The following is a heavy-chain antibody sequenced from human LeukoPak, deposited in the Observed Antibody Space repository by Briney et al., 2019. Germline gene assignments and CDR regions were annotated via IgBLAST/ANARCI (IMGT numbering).Heavy chain of an antibody. CDR3: AKGTWYYDFWSGYLSSPHNWFDP. J-gene: IGHJ5*02. D-gene: IGHD3-3*01. V-gene: IGHV3-21*01. CDR2: ISSSSSYI. Sequence: GGSLRLSCAASGFTFSSYSMNWVRQAPGKGLEWVSSISSSSSYIYYADSVKGRFTISRDNAKNSLYLQMNSLRAEDTAVYYCAKGTWYYDFWSGYLSSPHNWFDPWGQGTLVTVSS. CDR1: GFTFSSYS.